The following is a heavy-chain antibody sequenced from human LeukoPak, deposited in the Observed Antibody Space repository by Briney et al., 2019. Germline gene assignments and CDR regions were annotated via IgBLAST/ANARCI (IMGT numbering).Heavy chain of an antibody. CDR2: VRYDGSDK. D-gene: IGHD6-13*01. CDR3: AKEGVTAAGILDF. V-gene: IGHV3-30*02. CDR1: GFTFSTSA. J-gene: IGHJ4*02. Sequence: GGSLRLSCAASGFTFSTSAMNWVRQAPGKGLEWVAFVRYDGSDKYYADSVRGRFTISRDNSKNTLYLQMNSLRTEDTAVYYCAKEGVTAAGILDFWGQGTLVTVSS.